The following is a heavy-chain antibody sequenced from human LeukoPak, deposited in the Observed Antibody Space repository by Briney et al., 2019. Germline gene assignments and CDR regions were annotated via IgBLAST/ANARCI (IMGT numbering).Heavy chain of an antibody. V-gene: IGHV1-69*10. CDR2: IIPILGTA. J-gene: IGHJ6*03. CDR3: GRGARPPHYYYYMDV. D-gene: IGHD5-12*01. CDR1: GGTFNSYG. Sequence: TSVKVSCKASGGTFNSYGIIWVRQAPGQGLGWMGGIIPILGTANYAQKFQGRVTITADKSTSTAYMELSSLRSEDTAVYYCGRGARPPHYYYYMDVWGKGTTVTVSS.